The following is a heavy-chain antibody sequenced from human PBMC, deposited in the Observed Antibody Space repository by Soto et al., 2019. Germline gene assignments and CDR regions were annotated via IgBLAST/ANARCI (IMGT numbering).Heavy chain of an antibody. J-gene: IGHJ4*02. V-gene: IGHV4-61*01. D-gene: IGHD6-13*01. CDR1: GGSVSSGSYY. Sequence: PSETLCLTCTVSGGSVSSGSYYWSWIRQPPGKGLEWIGYIYYSGSTNYNPSLKSRVTISVDTSKNQFSLKLSSVTAADTAVYYCARDGNPLRAAAEYYFDYWGQGTLVTVSS. CDR2: IYYSGST. CDR3: ARDGNPLRAAAEYYFDY.